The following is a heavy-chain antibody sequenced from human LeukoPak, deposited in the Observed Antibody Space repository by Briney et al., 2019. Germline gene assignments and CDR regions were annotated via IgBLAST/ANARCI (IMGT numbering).Heavy chain of an antibody. CDR3: ARDALRYFGSKWFDP. V-gene: IGHV4-39*07. D-gene: IGHD3-9*01. J-gene: IGHJ5*02. Sequence: SETLSLTCTVSGGSISSSSYYWGWIRQPPGKGLEWIGSIYYSGSTYYNPSLKSRVTISVDTSKNQFSLKLSSVTAADTAVYYCARDALRYFGSKWFDPWGQGTLVTVSS. CDR2: IYYSGST. CDR1: GGSISSSSYY.